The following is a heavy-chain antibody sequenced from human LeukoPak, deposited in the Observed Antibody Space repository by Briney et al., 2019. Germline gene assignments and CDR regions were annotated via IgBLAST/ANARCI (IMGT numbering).Heavy chain of an antibody. V-gene: IGHV1-24*01. CDR3: ATGGTYSYGDTTYHTFDY. D-gene: IGHD3-10*01. CDR2: FDPEDGET. Sequence: ASVTVSCKVSGYTLTEVSIHWVRQTPGEGLEWMGGFDPEDGETIYAQKFQGRVYMTEDTSTDTANMELSSLRSEDTAVYYCATGGTYSYGDTTYHTFDYWGQGTLLTVSS. J-gene: IGHJ4*02. CDR1: GYTLTEVS.